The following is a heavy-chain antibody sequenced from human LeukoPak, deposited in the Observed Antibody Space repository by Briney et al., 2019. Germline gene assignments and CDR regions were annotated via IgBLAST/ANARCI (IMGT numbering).Heavy chain of an antibody. CDR1: GFTFSSYA. CDR2: ISYDGSNK. J-gene: IGHJ4*02. V-gene: IGHV3-30*04. Sequence: GRSLRLSCAASGFTFSSYAMHRVRQAPGKGLEGGAVISYDGSNKYYADFVKGRFTISRDNSKHTLYLQMNCLRAEDTAVYYCASVPVLTGPPYYWGQGTLVTVSS. CDR3: ASVPVLTGPPYY. D-gene: IGHD2-21*02.